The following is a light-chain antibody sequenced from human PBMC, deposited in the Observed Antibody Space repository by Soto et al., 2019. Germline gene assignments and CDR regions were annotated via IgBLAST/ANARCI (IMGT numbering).Light chain of an antibody. Sequence: QSVLTQPPSASGTPGQTVTISCSGSSSNIGLNTVNWYQQLPGAAPQLLIYTNNQRPAGVPDRFSGSKSGTAASLAIRGLQSEDEADYYCAAWDDSLNGSVFGSGTKLTVL. CDR3: AAWDDSLNGSV. CDR1: SSNIGLNT. CDR2: TNN. V-gene: IGLV1-44*01. J-gene: IGLJ1*01.